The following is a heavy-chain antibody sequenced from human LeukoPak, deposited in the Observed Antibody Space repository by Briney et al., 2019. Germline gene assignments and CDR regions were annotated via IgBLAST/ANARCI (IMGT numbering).Heavy chain of an antibody. CDR1: GGSISSSNW. CDR2: IYHSGST. V-gene: IGHV4-4*02. Sequence: PSETLSLTCAVSGGSISSSNWWSWVRQPPGKGLEWIGEIYHSGSTNYNPSLKSRVTISVDKSKNQFSLKLSSVTAADTAVYYCARGYCSSTNCYGCYYFDYWGQGTLVTVSS. J-gene: IGHJ4*02. D-gene: IGHD2-2*01. CDR3: ARGYCSSTNCYGCYYFDY.